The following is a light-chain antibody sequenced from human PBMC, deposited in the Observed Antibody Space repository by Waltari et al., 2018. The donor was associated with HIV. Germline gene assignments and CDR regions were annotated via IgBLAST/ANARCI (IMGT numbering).Light chain of an antibody. J-gene: IGLJ3*02. Sequence: QSALTQPPSASGSPGQSVTISCTGTSSDVGGYNYVSWYQQNPGKAPKFIIYEVSKRPSGVPDRFSGSKSGNTASLTVSGLQAEDEADYYCSSYAGSNWVFGGGTKLTVL. CDR2: EVS. CDR3: SSYAGSNWV. CDR1: SSDVGGYNY. V-gene: IGLV2-8*01.